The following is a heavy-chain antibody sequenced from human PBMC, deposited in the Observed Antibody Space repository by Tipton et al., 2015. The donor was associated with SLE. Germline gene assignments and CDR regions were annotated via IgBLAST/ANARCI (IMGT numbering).Heavy chain of an antibody. D-gene: IGHD3-10*01. CDR1: GGTFSSYA. CDR2: IIPIFGTA. J-gene: IGHJ5*02. CDR3: ARVIDSAEVQGVDNWFDP. Sequence: QLVQSGAEVKKPGASVKVSCKASGGTFSSYAISWVRQAPGQGLEWMGGIIPIFGTANYAQKFQGRVTITADESTSTAYMELSSLRSEDTAVYYCARVIDSAEVQGVDNWFDPWGQGTLVTVSS. V-gene: IGHV1-69*13.